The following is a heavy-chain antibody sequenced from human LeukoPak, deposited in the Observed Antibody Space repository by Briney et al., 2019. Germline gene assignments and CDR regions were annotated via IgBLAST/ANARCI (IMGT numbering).Heavy chain of an antibody. V-gene: IGHV4-34*01. J-gene: IGHJ4*02. Sequence: SETLSLTCAVYGGSFSGYYWSWIRQTPGKGLEWIGSIYYSGSAYYNPSLKSRVTISVDTSKNQFSLKLSSVTAADTAVYYCATAEPYCGGDCSFDYWGQGTLVTVSS. D-gene: IGHD2-21*02. CDR1: GGSFSGYY. CDR3: ATAEPYCGGDCSFDY. CDR2: IYYSGSA.